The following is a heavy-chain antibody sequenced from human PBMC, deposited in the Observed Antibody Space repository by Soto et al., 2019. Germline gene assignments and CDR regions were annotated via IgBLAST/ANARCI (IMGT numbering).Heavy chain of an antibody. CDR2: IWYDGSNQ. CDR1: GFTFGSYG. CDR3: ARGGSRRGYGAGWFDP. Sequence: QVQLVESGGGVVQPGRSLRLSCAASGFTFGSYGMHWVRQTPGKGLEWVAVIWYDGSNQYYADAVKGRFTISRDSSKNKLYLQMNSLSGEESAVYYCARGGSRRGYGAGWFDPWGQGNLVTVSS. D-gene: IGHD3-10*01. V-gene: IGHV3-33*01. J-gene: IGHJ5*02.